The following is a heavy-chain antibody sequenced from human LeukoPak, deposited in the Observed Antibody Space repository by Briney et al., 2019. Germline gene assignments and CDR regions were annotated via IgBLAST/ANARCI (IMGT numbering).Heavy chain of an antibody. D-gene: IGHD5-12*01. J-gene: IGHJ5*02. CDR2: INPNRGGT. V-gene: IGHV1-2*02. Sequence: GASVKVSCKASGYTFTDYYIHWVRQAPGQGLEWMGWINPNRGGTKYAQKFQGRVTMTTDTSISTAYMEMSRLTSDDTAVYYCARDAHNGYEFHDWFDPWGQGALVTVSS. CDR1: GYTFTDYY. CDR3: ARDAHNGYEFHDWFDP.